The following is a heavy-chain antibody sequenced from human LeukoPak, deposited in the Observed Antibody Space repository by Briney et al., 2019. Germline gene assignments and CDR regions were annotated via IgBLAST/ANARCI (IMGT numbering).Heavy chain of an antibody. V-gene: IGHV3-21*01. CDR1: GFTFSSYS. CDR3: ARTSAAAFVY. J-gene: IGHJ4*02. Sequence: GGSLRLSCAASGFTFSSYSMNWVRQAPGKGLEWASSISSSSSYIYYADSVKGRSTISRDNAKNSLYLQMNSLRAEDTAVYYCARTSAAAFVYWGQGTLVTVSS. CDR2: ISSSSSYI. D-gene: IGHD6-13*01.